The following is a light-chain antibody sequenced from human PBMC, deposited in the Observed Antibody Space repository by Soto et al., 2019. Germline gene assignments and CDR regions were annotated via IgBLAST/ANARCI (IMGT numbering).Light chain of an antibody. CDR2: DGS. CDR1: LAITRY. CDR3: QHYENLLVT. J-gene: IGKJ4*01. V-gene: IGKV1-33*01. Sequence: DIQVPQSPSSLCASVGDRVTITCQSSLAITRYVDWYQQRPGKAPDPLSFDGSSLEAGAPSRFSGSGLGTGFSITISCLQPEHFAPYYVQHYENLLVTLGGRT.